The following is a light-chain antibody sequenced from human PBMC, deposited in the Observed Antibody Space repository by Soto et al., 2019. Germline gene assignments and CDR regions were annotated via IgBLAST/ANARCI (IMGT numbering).Light chain of an antibody. CDR1: SSNIGSNYD. Sequence: QSVLTQPPSVSGAPGQTVTISCAGTSSNIGSNYDVHWYQHLPGTAPKLLIYSNNQRPSGVPDRFSGSKSGTSASLAISGLQSEDEADYYCAAWDDSLNGWVFGGGTKLTVL. CDR3: AAWDDSLNGWV. CDR2: SNN. V-gene: IGLV1-44*01. J-gene: IGLJ3*02.